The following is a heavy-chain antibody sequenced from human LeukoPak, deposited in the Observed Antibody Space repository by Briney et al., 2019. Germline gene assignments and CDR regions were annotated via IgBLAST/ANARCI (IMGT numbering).Heavy chain of an antibody. D-gene: IGHD4-17*01. CDR1: GGTFSSYA. CDR2: IIPILGIA. Sequence: SVRVSCKASGGTFSSYAISWVRQAPGQGLEWMGRIIPILGIANYAQKFQGRVTITAGKSTSTAYMELSSLRSEDTAVYYCARDVDGYGDYYRYNWFDPWGQGTLVTVSS. V-gene: IGHV1-69*04. CDR3: ARDVDGYGDYYRYNWFDP. J-gene: IGHJ5*02.